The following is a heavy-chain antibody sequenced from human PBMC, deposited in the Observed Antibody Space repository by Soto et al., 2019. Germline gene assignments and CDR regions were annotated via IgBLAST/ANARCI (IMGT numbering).Heavy chain of an antibody. CDR3: ARGSNYDFWSGWRAGNGMDV. J-gene: IGHJ6*02. CDR2: IWYDGSNK. D-gene: IGHD3-3*01. Sequence: GGSLRLSCAASGFTFSSYGMHWVRQAPGKGLEWVAVIWYDGSNKYYADSVKGRFTISRDNSKNTLYLQMNSLRAEDTAVYYCARGSNYDFWSGWRAGNGMDVWGQGTTVTVSS. CDR1: GFTFSSYG. V-gene: IGHV3-33*01.